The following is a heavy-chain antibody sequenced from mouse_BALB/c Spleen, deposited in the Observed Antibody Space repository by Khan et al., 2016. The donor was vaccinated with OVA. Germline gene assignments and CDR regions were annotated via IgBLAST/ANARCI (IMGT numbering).Heavy chain of an antibody. V-gene: IGHV9-3-1*01. CDR3: ARMKPYWYVDV. CDR2: INTYTGEP. J-gene: IGHJ1*01. CDR1: GYTFTNYG. Sequence: QIQLVQSGPELKKPGETVKISCKASGYTFTNYGMNWVKQAPGKGLKWMGWINTYTGEPTYADDFKGRFAFSLETSASTAYLQINNRKNEDTATYFGARMKPYWYVDVWGAGTTVTVSS.